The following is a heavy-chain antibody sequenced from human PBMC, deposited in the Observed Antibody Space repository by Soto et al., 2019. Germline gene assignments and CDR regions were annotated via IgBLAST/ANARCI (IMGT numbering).Heavy chain of an antibody. CDR1: GGSISSYY. CDR3: ASQYYDILTGYYKARQYFDY. J-gene: IGHJ4*02. D-gene: IGHD3-9*01. CDR2: IYYSGST. V-gene: IGHV4-59*01. Sequence: SETLSLTCTVSGGSISSYYWSWIRQPPGKGLEWIGYIYYSGSTNYNPSLKSRVTISVDTSKNQFSLKLSSVTAADTAVYYCASQYYDILTGYYKARQYFDYWGQGTLVTVSS.